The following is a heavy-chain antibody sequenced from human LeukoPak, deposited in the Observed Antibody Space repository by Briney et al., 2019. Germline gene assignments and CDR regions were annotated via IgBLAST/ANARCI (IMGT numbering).Heavy chain of an antibody. CDR1: GFTFSSYA. V-gene: IGHV3-23*01. Sequence: GGSLRLSCAASGFTFSSYAMSWVRQAPGKGLEWVSAISGSGGSTYYADSVKGRFTISRGNSKNTLYLQMNSLRAEDTAVYYCASRYCSSTSCSDVYYYYMDVWGKGTTVTVSS. CDR3: ASRYCSSTSCSDVYYYYMDV. D-gene: IGHD2-2*01. CDR2: ISGSGGST. J-gene: IGHJ6*03.